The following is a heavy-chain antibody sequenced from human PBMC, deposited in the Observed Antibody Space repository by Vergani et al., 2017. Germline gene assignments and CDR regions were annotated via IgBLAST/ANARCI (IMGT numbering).Heavy chain of an antibody. Sequence: QVQLQESGPGLVKPSQTLSLTCTVSGGSISSGGYYWSWIRQPPGKGLEWIGYIYYSGSTYYNPSLKSRVTISLDTSKNPFSLKRSSVTAADTAVYYCARDEQLRWFDPWGQGTLVTVSS. D-gene: IGHD5-24*01. CDR2: IYYSGST. CDR3: ARDEQLRWFDP. CDR1: GGSISSGGYY. V-gene: IGHV4-31*03. J-gene: IGHJ5*02.